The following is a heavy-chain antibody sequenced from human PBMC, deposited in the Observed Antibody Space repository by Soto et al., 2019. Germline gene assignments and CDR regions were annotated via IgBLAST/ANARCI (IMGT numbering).Heavy chain of an antibody. CDR3: AKDRPRLTQQFNGVS. V-gene: IGHV1-18*01. CDR1: GYTFSEHG. CDR2: IRAYTGVT. D-gene: IGHD2-8*01. J-gene: IGHJ5*02. Sequence: QVQLVQSGPQVKKPGAPVRVSCKASGYTFSEHGFSWVRQGPGQGLEWLGWIRAYTGVTDYAQKFQGRLTLTTDTSTSTAYMELRSLRSDDTAVYYCAKDRPRLTQQFNGVSWGQGTLVTVSS.